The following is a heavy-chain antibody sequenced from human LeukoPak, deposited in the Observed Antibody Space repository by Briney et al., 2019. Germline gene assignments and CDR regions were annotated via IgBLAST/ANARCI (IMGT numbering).Heavy chain of an antibody. Sequence: SETLSLTCTVSSGSIISSSYYWGWVRQPPGKGLEYIASMYYTGSTYYNPSLKSRVTMSIDRSNNQFSLRLSSVTAADTAVYYCARESNINNWFDPWGQGTLVTVSS. J-gene: IGHJ5*02. CDR3: ARESNINNWFDP. D-gene: IGHD2/OR15-2a*01. CDR2: MYYTGST. V-gene: IGHV4-39*07. CDR1: SGSIISSSYY.